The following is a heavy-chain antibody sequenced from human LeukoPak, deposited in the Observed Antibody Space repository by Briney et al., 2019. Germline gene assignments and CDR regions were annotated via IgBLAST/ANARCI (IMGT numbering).Heavy chain of an antibody. CDR2: INSDGSNT. V-gene: IGHV3-74*01. Sequence: TGGSLRLSCAASGLTFSSSWMYWVRQAPGKGLVWVSDINSDGSNTRYADSVRGRFTISRDNAKEMVHLQMNSLRAEDTAVYYYARAVSGWQAVDYWGQGTLVTVSS. CDR1: GLTFSSSW. CDR3: ARAVSGWQAVDY. D-gene: IGHD6-19*01. J-gene: IGHJ4*02.